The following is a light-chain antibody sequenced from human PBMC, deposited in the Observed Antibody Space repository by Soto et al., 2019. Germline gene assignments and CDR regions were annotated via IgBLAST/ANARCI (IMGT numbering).Light chain of an antibody. Sequence: QSVLTQPASVSGSPGHSITISCTGTSNDIGGHNAVSWYQQYSGEAPRPLIYDVTSRAAGVSNRFSASKSGNTASLTISGLQAEDEADYYCSSYETGGSYVLGPGTKVTVL. V-gene: IGLV2-14*03. CDR3: SSYETGGSYV. CDR2: DVT. CDR1: SNDIGGHNA. J-gene: IGLJ1*01.